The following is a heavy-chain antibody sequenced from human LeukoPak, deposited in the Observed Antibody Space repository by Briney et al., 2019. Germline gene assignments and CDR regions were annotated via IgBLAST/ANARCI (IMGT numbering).Heavy chain of an antibody. Sequence: ASVKVSCTVSGYTLTELSMHWVRQAPGKGLEWMGGFDPEDGETIYAQKFQGRVTMTEDTSTDTAYMELSSLRSEDTAVYYCATTELRFLEWLPLWRGTNYYGMDVWGQGTTVTVSS. CDR2: FDPEDGET. D-gene: IGHD3-3*01. CDR3: ATTELRFLEWLPLWRGTNYYGMDV. V-gene: IGHV1-24*01. J-gene: IGHJ6*02. CDR1: GYTLTELS.